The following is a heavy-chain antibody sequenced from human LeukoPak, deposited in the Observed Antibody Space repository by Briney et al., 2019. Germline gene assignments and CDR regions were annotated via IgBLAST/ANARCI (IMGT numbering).Heavy chain of an antibody. D-gene: IGHD1-26*01. Sequence: PGGSLRLSCAASGFTFSSYSMNWVRQAPGKGLEWVSSISSSSSYIYYADSVKGRFTISRDNAKNSLYLQMNSLRAEDTAVYYCARERIVGATYDYGGQGTLVTVSP. CDR3: ARERIVGATYDY. V-gene: IGHV3-21*01. CDR2: ISSSSSYI. CDR1: GFTFSSYS. J-gene: IGHJ4*02.